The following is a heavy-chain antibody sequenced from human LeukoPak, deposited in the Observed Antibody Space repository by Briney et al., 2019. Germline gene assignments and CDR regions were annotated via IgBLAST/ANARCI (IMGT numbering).Heavy chain of an antibody. CDR2: ISSNGYTI. Sequence: GGSLRLSCSASGFTFSHYFMAWIRQAPGKGLEWVSYISSNGYTIYYADSVKGRFTISRDNAKNSLYLQMNSLRAEDTAVYYCAREALTMVRGVTISRGFASWGQGTLVTVSS. CDR3: AREALTMVRGVTISRGFAS. J-gene: IGHJ4*02. CDR1: GFTFSHYF. D-gene: IGHD3-10*01. V-gene: IGHV3-11*04.